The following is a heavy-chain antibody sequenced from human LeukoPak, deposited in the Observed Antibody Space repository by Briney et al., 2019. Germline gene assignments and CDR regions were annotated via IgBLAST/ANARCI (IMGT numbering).Heavy chain of an antibody. CDR3: ARAPGRDFWSGFMGSTRSDYFDY. J-gene: IGHJ4*02. Sequence: PSETLSLTCTVSGGSISSYYWSWIRQPPGKGLEWIGYIYYSGSTNYNPSLKSRVTISVDTSKNQFSLKLSSVTAADTAVYYCARAPGRDFWSGFMGSTRSDYFDYWGQGTLVTVSS. D-gene: IGHD3-3*01. CDR2: IYYSGST. CDR1: GGSISSYY. V-gene: IGHV4-59*01.